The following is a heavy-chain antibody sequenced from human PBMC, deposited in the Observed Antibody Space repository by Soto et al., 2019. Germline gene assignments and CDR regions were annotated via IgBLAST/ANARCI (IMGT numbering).Heavy chain of an antibody. CDR1: GFTFSSYA. J-gene: IGHJ6*02. Sequence: QVQLVESGGGVVQPGRSLRLSCAASGFTFSSYAMHWVRQAPGKGLEWVAVISYDGSNKYYADSVKGRFTISRDNSKNPLYLQMNSLRAEDTAVYYCARVMWYSSSSNGMDVWGQGTTVTVSS. CDR2: ISYDGSNK. CDR3: ARVMWYSSSSNGMDV. D-gene: IGHD6-6*01. V-gene: IGHV3-30-3*01.